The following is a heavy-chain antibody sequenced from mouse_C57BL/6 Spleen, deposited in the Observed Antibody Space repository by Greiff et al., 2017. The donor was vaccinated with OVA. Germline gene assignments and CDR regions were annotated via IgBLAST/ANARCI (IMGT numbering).Heavy chain of an antibody. CDR3: ASADLLYGYFDV. Sequence: EVQRVESGPALVKPSQTVSLTCTVTGYSITNGNHWWNWIRQVSGSKLEWLGYISSSGSTDSNPSLKSRISITRDTSKNQLFLQLNSVTTEDIATYYCASADLLYGYFDVWGTGTTVTVSS. CDR1: GYSITNGNHW. CDR2: ISSSGST. V-gene: IGHV3-4*01. J-gene: IGHJ1*03. D-gene: IGHD2-1*01.